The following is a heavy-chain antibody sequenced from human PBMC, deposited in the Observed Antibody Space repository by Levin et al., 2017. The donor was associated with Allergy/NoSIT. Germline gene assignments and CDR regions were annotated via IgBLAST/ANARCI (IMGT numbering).Heavy chain of an antibody. CDR1: GFTFRTYA. CDR2: LSGSGDTT. J-gene: IGHJ4*02. V-gene: IGHV3-23*01. Sequence: GGSLRLSCAASGFTFRTYAMSWVRQAPGKGLEWVSGLSGSGDTTFYAGSVKGRFTISRDNSKNTLYLQMSSLRADDTAVYYCARHQNYANFDYWGQGTLVTVSS. D-gene: IGHD2-8*01. CDR3: ARHQNYANFDY.